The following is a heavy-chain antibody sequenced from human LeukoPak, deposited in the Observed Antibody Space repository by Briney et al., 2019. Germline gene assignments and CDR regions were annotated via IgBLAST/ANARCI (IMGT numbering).Heavy chain of an antibody. CDR3: AREDSAISDNAFDI. Sequence: SETLSLTCTVSGGSISSSNDYWGWIRQPPGKGLEWIGSVYYTGSTYHNPSLKSRVTMSVDTSRNQFSLKLYSVTAADTAMYYCAREDSAISDNAFDIWGQGTLVTISS. CDR2: VYYTGST. D-gene: IGHD1-26*01. V-gene: IGHV4-39*07. CDR1: GGSISSSNDY. J-gene: IGHJ3*02.